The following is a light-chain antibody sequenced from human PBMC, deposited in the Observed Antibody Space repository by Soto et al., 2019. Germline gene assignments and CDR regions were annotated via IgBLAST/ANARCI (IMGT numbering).Light chain of an antibody. CDR3: QQYDSSPRT. J-gene: IGKJ1*01. V-gene: IGKV4-1*01. CDR1: RSLLYSSNNKNY. Sequence: DIVMTQSPDSPVVFLEGRATNNSKSRRSLLYSSNNKNYFAWYQQKPGQAPRLLIYGASTRATGIPARFSGSGSGTDFTLTISSLQSEDFAVYYCQQYDSSPRTFGQGTKVDIK. CDR2: GAS.